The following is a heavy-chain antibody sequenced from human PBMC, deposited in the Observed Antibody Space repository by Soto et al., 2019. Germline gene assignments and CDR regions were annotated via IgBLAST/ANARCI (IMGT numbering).Heavy chain of an antibody. V-gene: IGHV1-18*01. CDR1: GYSFTNYG. CDR2: ISGSNGDT. Sequence: QDQLVQSGAEVKKPGASVTVSCKASGYSFTNYGMSWVRQAPGQGLEWMGRISGSNGDTHHAQNFQGRVTVTTNNLMHRGSMQLGSVRSDDTAVYYCAICYCSVGSCFSCWHFDIWCRGSLVTVSS. CDR3: AICYCSVGSCFSCWHFDI. D-gene: IGHD2-15*01. J-gene: IGHJ2*01.